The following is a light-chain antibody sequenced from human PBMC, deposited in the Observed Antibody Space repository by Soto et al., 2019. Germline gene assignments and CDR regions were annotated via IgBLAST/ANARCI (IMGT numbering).Light chain of an antibody. CDR2: EVS. CDR1: SSDVGAYNY. J-gene: IGLJ2*01. V-gene: IGLV2-14*01. Sequence: QSALTQPASVSGSPGQSITISCTGTSSDVGAYNYVSWYQQHPGKAPKLMIFEVSNRPSGVSNRFSGSKSGNTASLTIFGLQTEDEADYYCSSYISRSTLVFGGGTQLTVL. CDR3: SSYISRSTLV.